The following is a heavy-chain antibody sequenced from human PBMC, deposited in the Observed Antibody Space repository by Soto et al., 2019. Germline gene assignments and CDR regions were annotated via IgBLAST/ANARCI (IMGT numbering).Heavy chain of an antibody. CDR3: SWSDYHYFGS. J-gene: IGHJ4*02. V-gene: IGHV3-15*01. Sequence: EVQMVESGGGLVKPGGSLRLSCATSGFTFSDFRDAWMGWVRQAPGKGLEWVSRIKSRGSGGTTDYAAPVKGRFTITRDDSKRTVYLQMNSLRIEDTGVYYCSWSDYHYFGSRGQGTLVTVSS. CDR2: IKSRGSGGTT. CDR1: GFTFSDFRDAW. D-gene: IGHD3-3*01.